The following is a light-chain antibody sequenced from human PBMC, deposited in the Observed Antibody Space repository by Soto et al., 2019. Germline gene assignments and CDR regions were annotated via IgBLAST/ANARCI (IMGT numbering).Light chain of an antibody. J-gene: IGKJ4*01. Sequence: DIQMTQSPSSLFPSIGDRFILTCKASHDSANSLNWYQHKPGKAPKLLIYDASNLERGVPSRFSGSGSGTDFTLTISSLQPEDVATYYCQKYNSAPLTFGGGTKVDI. CDR1: HDSANS. CDR3: QKYNSAPLT. CDR2: DAS. V-gene: IGKV1-27*01.